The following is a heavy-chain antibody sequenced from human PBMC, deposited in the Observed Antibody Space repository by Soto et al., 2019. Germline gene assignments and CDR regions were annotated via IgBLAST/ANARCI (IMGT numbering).Heavy chain of an antibody. CDR1: GGTFSSYA. CDR2: IIPIFGTA. D-gene: IGHD2-15*01. J-gene: IGHJ4*02. Sequence: QVQLVQSGAEVKKPGSSVKVSCKASGGTFSSYAISWVRQAPGQGLEWMGGIIPIFGTANYAQKFQGRVTITADESTSTAYMELSSMRSEDTAVYYCARDLPNCSGCSCYSPSPPSFDYWGQGTLVTVSS. CDR3: ARDLPNCSGCSCYSPSPPSFDY. V-gene: IGHV1-69*01.